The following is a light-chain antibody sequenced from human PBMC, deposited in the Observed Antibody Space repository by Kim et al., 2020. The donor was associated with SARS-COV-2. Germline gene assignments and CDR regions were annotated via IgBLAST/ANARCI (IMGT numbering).Light chain of an antibody. J-gene: IGLJ2*01. CDR1: KLGVKY. Sequence: SPGQTAIISWSGDKLGVKYACWYQQKPGQSPVLVIYQDSKRPSGIPERFSGSNSGNTATLTISGTQAMDEADYYCQAWDSSTAVVFGGGTQLTVL. CDR3: QAWDSSTAVV. V-gene: IGLV3-1*01. CDR2: QDS.